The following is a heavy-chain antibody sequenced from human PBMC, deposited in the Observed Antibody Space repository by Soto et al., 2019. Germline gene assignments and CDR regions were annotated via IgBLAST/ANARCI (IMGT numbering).Heavy chain of an antibody. CDR2: ISGSGGST. CDR1: GFTFSSYA. CDR3: EKDQVGTTVTTFDY. J-gene: IGHJ4*02. Sequence: GGSLRLSCVASGFTFSSYAMSWVRQAPGKGLEWVSAISGSGGSTYYADSVKGRFTISRDNSKNTLYLQMNSLRAEDTVVYYWEKDQVGTTVTTFDYWGQGTMVTVSS. D-gene: IGHD4-17*01. V-gene: IGHV3-23*01.